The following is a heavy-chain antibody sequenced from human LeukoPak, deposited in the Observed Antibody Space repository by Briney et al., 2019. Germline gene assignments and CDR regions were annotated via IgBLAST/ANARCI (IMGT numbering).Heavy chain of an antibody. CDR1: GFTFSSYG. Sequence: GGSLRLSCVASGFTFSSYGMHWVRQAPGKGLEWVAVIWYDGSNKYYADSVKGRFTISRDNSKNTLYLQMNSLRAEDTAVYYCARDWPHDAFDIWGQGTMVTVSS. J-gene: IGHJ3*02. V-gene: IGHV3-33*01. CDR3: ARDWPHDAFDI. CDR2: IWYDGSNK.